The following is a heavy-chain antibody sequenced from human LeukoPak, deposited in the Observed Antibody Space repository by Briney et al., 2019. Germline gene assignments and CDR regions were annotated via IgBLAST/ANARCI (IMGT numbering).Heavy chain of an antibody. V-gene: IGHV3-21*01. Sequence: GGSLRLSCAASGFTFSSYSMNWVCQAPGKGLEWVSSISSSSSYIYYTDSVKGRFTISRDNAKKSLYLQMNSLRAEDTAVYYCARVGGITLALAPSPFPDYNYYYMDVWGKGTTVTVSS. D-gene: IGHD3-10*01. CDR1: GFTFSSYS. J-gene: IGHJ6*03. CDR3: ARVGGITLALAPSPFPDYNYYYMDV. CDR2: ISSSSSYI.